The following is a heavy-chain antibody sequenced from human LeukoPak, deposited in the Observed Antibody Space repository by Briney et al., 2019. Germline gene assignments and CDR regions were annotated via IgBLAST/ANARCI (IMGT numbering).Heavy chain of an antibody. CDR2: IIPIFGTA. CDR1: GGTFSSYA. Sequence: ASVKVSCKASGGTFSSYAISWVRQAPGQGLEWMGGIIPIFGTANYAQKFQGRVTITADESTSTAYMELSSLRSEDTAVYYCARGGNYRSNLFDYWGQGTLVTVPS. CDR3: ARGGNYRSNLFDY. J-gene: IGHJ4*02. V-gene: IGHV1-69*13. D-gene: IGHD4-11*01.